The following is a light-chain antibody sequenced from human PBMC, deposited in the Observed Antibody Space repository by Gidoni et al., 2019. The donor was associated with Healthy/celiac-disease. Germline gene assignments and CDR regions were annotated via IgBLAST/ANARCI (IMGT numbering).Light chain of an antibody. CDR1: QDISNY. V-gene: IGKV1-33*01. CDR2: DAS. J-gene: IGKJ2*01. Sequence: DIQMTQSPSSLSASVGDRVTITCQASQDISNYLNWYQQKPRKAPKLLIYDASNLETGVPSRFSGSGSGTDFTFTISSLQPEDIATYYCQQYDNLLLYTFGQGTKLEIK. CDR3: QQYDNLLLYT.